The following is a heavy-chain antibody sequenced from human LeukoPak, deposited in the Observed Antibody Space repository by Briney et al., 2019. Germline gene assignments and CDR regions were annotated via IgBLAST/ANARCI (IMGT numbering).Heavy chain of an antibody. CDR3: ARGGFGELSDAFDI. CDR1: GGSISSSNW. V-gene: IGHV4-4*02. Sequence: SETLSLTCAVSGGSISSSNWWSWVRQPPGKGLEWIGEIYHSGSTNYNPSLKSRVTISVDKSKNQFSLKLSSVTAADTAVYYCARGGFGELSDAFDIWGQGTMVTASS. CDR2: IYHSGST. D-gene: IGHD3-10*01. J-gene: IGHJ3*02.